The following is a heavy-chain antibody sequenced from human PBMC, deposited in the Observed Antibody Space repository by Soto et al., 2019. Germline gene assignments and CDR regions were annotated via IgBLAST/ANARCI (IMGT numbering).Heavy chain of an antibody. V-gene: IGHV3-23*01. CDR3: AGPGYSSQDY. D-gene: IGHD5-18*01. CDR2: ISGSGDGT. Sequence: SWECLRLSFASSGFTFSSFALSWVRQAPGKGLEWVSAISGSGDGTDYADSVKGRFTISRDNSKNTLYLQMNSLRAEDTAVYYCAGPGYSSQDYWGQGALVTVSS. CDR1: GFTFSSFA. J-gene: IGHJ4*02.